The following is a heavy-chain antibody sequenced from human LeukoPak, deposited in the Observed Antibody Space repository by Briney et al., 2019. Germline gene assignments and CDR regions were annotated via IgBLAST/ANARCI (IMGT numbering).Heavy chain of an antibody. V-gene: IGHV1-2*02. J-gene: IGHJ3*02. CDR3: ARVRVPVVGHDFDI. CDR2: VNPNSGAT. CDR1: GYTFTGYY. Sequence: ASLKVCCKPSGYTFTGYYLHWVRQTGGQRLAWMGWVNPNSGATTYAQKFQGRVTMTRDTSISTAYMELSRLRSDDTAVYFCARVRVPVVGHDFDIWGQGTMVTVSS. D-gene: IGHD6-19*01.